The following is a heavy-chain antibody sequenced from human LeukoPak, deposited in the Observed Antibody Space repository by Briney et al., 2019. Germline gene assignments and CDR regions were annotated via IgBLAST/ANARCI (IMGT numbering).Heavy chain of an antibody. Sequence: SETLSLTCAVYGGSFSGYYWSWIRQPPGKGLEWIGEINHSGSTNYNPSLKGRVTISVDTSKNQFSLKLSSVTAADTAVYYCARGSEDGYSRYFDYRGQGTLVTVSS. CDR3: ARGSEDGYSRYFDY. V-gene: IGHV4-34*01. J-gene: IGHJ4*02. CDR2: INHSGST. D-gene: IGHD5-24*01. CDR1: GGSFSGYY.